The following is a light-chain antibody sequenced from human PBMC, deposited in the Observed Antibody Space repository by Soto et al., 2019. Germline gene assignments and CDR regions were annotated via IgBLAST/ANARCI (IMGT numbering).Light chain of an antibody. CDR1: SSDVGGYNY. CDR2: NVG. V-gene: IGLV2-11*01. CDR3: CSYAGSYTFV. J-gene: IGLJ1*01. Sequence: QSVLTQLRSVSGSPGQSVTTSCTGTSSDVGGYNYVSWYQQYPGKAPKLIIYNVGTRHLGVPGRFSGSKSGNTASLTISGLQAEDEAQYYCCSYAGSYTFVFGSGTKVTVL.